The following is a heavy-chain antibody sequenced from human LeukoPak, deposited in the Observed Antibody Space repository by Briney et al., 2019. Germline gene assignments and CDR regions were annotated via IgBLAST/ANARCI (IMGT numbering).Heavy chain of an antibody. D-gene: IGHD5-18*01. CDR2: IKQDGSEK. V-gene: IGHV3-7*01. Sequence: PGGSLRLSCETSGFTFSNYWMSWVRQAPGKGLEWVANIKQDGSEKYYVDSVKGRFTISRDNAKNSLYLQMNSLRAEDTAVYYCAREPNWIQLWLAWSWFDPWGQGTLVTVSS. CDR1: GFTFSNYW. CDR3: AREPNWIQLWLAWSWFDP. J-gene: IGHJ5*02.